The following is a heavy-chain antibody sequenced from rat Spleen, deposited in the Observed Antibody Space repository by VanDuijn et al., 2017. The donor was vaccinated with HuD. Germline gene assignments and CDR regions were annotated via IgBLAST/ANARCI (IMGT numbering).Heavy chain of an antibody. D-gene: IGHD1-3*01. V-gene: IGHV5-17*01. J-gene: IGHJ4*01. Sequence: EVQLVESGGGLVQPGRSLKLSCAASGFTFSDYAMAWVRQAPKKGLEWVATIIYDGSSTYYRDSVKGRFTISRDNAKSTLYLQMDSLRSEDTATYYCARNYGSYGVMDAGGQGASVTVSS. CDR3: ARNYGSYGVMDA. CDR1: GFTFSDYA. CDR2: IIYDGSST.